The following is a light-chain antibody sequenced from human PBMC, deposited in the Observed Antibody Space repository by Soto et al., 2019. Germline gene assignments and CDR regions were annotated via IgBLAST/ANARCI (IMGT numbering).Light chain of an antibody. CDR1: QSVGNY. CDR2: DAS. V-gene: IGKV3-11*01. CDR3: QQRSVWVT. Sequence: EIVMTQFPATLSSSPGERVILSCRASQSVGNYLAWYQQKPGQPPRLLIYDASNRATGVPARFSGSGSGTDFSLTISSLEPEDFAIYYCQQRSVWVTFGGGTRVEVK. J-gene: IGKJ4*01.